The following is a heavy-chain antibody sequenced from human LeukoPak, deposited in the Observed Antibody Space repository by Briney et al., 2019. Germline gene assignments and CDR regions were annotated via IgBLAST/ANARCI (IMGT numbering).Heavy chain of an antibody. V-gene: IGHV4-59*01. CDR2: IYYSGST. CDR1: GVPISSYY. J-gene: IGHJ6*03. CDR3: ARALQDSSSSYYYYYYMDV. D-gene: IGHD6-6*01. Sequence: PSETLSLTCTVSGVPISSYYWSLIRQPPGKGLGWIGYIYYSGSTNYNPSLKSRVTISVDTPKNQFSLKLSSVTAADTAVYYCARALQDSSSSYYYYYYMDVWGKGTTVTVSS.